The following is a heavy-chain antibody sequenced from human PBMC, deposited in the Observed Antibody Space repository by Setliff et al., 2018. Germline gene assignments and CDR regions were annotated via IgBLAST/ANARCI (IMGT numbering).Heavy chain of an antibody. D-gene: IGHD3-10*01. CDR1: GGSVSPYF. CDR3: ARRWNFGPYGSGIHDGFDM. CDR2: INHYGST. Sequence: SETLSLTCTVSGGSVSPYFWSWIRQPPGKGLEWIGEINHYGSTKYKSSLRGRVTISLDTAENQFSLKLTSVTAADTAVYYCARRWNFGPYGSGIHDGFDMWGQGTMVTVSS. V-gene: IGHV4-34*01. J-gene: IGHJ3*02.